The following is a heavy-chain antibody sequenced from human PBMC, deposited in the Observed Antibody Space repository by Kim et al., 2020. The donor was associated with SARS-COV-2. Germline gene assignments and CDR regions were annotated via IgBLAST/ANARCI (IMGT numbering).Heavy chain of an antibody. Sequence: ASVKVSCKASGYTFTSYAMHWVRQAPVQRLEWMGWINAGNGNTKYSQKFQGRVTITRDTSASTAYMELSSLRSEDTAVYYCARDSRPVAVAGNRVGDYWGQGTLVTVSS. V-gene: IGHV1-3*01. D-gene: IGHD6-19*01. J-gene: IGHJ4*02. CDR3: ARDSRPVAVAGNRVGDY. CDR1: GYTFTSYA. CDR2: INAGNGNT.